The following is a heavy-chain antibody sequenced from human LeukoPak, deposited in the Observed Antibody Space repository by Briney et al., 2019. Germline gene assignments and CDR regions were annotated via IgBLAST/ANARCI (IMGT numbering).Heavy chain of an antibody. V-gene: IGHV4-59*01. Sequence: PSETLSLTCTVSGGSISSYYWSWIRQPPGKGLEWIGYIYYSGSTNYNPSLESRVTISVDTSKNQFSLKLSSVTAADTAVYYCARDSRRELLHAFDIWGQGTMVTVSS. D-gene: IGHD1-26*01. CDR2: IYYSGST. CDR1: GGSISSYY. CDR3: ARDSRRELLHAFDI. J-gene: IGHJ3*02.